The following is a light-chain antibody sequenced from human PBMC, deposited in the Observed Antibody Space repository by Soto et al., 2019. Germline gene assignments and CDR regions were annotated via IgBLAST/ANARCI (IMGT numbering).Light chain of an antibody. CDR1: QSISSY. Sequence: SVLTQSGATRSLYPGERATLSCRAGQSISSYLAWYQQKPGQAPRLLIYDASNRATGIPARFSGSGSGTDFTLTISSLEPEDFAVYYCQQRSNWPPITFGQGTRLEIK. J-gene: IGKJ5*01. V-gene: IGKV3-11*01. CDR2: DAS. CDR3: QQRSNWPPIT.